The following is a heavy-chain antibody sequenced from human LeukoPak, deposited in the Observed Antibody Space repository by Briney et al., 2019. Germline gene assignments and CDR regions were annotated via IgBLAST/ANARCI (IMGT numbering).Heavy chain of an antibody. D-gene: IGHD2-21*02. CDR2: IKQDGSEK. CDR3: ARDVDCGSDCYIPYYFDY. J-gene: IGHJ4*02. Sequence: GGSLRLSCAASGFTFSNYWMTWVRQAPGKGLEWVANIKQDGSEKYYVASVKGRFTISKDNAKNSLYLQMNSLRAEDTAMYYCARDVDCGSDCYIPYYFDYWGQGTLVTVSS. CDR1: GFTFSNYW. V-gene: IGHV3-7*01.